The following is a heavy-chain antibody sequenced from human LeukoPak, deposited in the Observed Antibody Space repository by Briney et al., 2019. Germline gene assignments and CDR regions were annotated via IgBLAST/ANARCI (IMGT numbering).Heavy chain of an antibody. D-gene: IGHD5-18*01. CDR3: AKNAGYSYGLYYFDY. V-gene: IGHV3-23*01. CDR2: IISSGGVT. J-gene: IGHJ4*02. CDR1: GFTFSSYG. Sequence: GGSLRLSCAASGFTFSSYGMHWVRQAPGKGLEWVSSIISSGGVTYYADSLKGRFTISRDNSKNTVYLQMDSLRVEDSAVYYCAKNAGYSYGLYYFDYWGQGTLVTVSS.